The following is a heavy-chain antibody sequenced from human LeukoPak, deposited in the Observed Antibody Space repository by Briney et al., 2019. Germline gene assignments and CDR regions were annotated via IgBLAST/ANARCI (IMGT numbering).Heavy chain of an antibody. CDR2: INPNSGGT. Sequence: ASVKVSCKASGYTFTGYCMHWVRQAPGQGLEWMGRINPNSGGTNYAQKFQGRVTMTRDTSISTAYMELSRLRSDDTAVYYCARDPLISGYYYPVDYWGQGTLVTVSS. CDR1: GYTFTGYC. D-gene: IGHD3-22*01. CDR3: ARDPLISGYYYPVDY. V-gene: IGHV1-2*06. J-gene: IGHJ4*02.